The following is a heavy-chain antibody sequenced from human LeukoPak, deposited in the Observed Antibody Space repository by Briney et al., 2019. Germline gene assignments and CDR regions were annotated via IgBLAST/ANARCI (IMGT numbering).Heavy chain of an antibody. J-gene: IGHJ4*02. D-gene: IGHD3-3*01. V-gene: IGHV4-38-2*02. CDR3: AREGITIFGVVIPTYIDY. CDR2: IYQTGST. CDR1: GYSISSGYY. Sequence: SETLSLTCSVSGYSISSGYYWGWIRQSPGKGLEWIGSIYQTGSTYYNPSLKSRITISVDTSKNQFSLKLSSVTAADTAVYYCAREGITIFGVVIPTYIDYWGQGTLVTVSS.